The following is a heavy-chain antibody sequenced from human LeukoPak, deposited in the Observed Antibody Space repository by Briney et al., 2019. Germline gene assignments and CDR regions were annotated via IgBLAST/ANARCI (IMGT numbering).Heavy chain of an antibody. V-gene: IGHV4-38-2*02. D-gene: IGHD6-19*01. CDR2: IYRDGST. CDR3: ATDEGWPTEYFQH. CDR1: GYSIISGYH. Sequence: PSETLSLTCSVSGYSIISGYHWAWIRQPPGKGLEWIGSIYRDGSTYYNPSLKSRITMSVDTSKNQFYLEVNSVTAADTAVYYCATDEGWPTEYFQHWGQGTLVTVSS. J-gene: IGHJ1*01.